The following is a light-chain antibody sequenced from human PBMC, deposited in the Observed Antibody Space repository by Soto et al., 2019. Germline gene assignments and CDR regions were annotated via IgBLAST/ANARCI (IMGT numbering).Light chain of an antibody. CDR3: QQYGTSPRT. Sequence: EIVLTQSPGTLSLSPGESATLSCSPSQTVTSSYLAWYQQKPGQAPRLLIYGASSRATGIPDRFSGSGSGTDFTLTISRLEPEDFAVYYCQQYGTSPRTFGQGTKVDIK. V-gene: IGKV3-20*01. J-gene: IGKJ1*01. CDR1: QTVTSSY. CDR2: GAS.